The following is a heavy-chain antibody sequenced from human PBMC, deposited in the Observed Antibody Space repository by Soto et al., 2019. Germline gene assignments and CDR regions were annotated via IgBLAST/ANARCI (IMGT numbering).Heavy chain of an antibody. CDR3: AREGDAFGAHFDY. V-gene: IGHV4-30-4*01. J-gene: IGHJ4*02. Sequence: QVQLQESGPGLVKSSQTLSLTCTVSGGSISSGNYYWSWIRQPPGKGLEWIGYIYYSGSTYYNPSLKRRAIISLDHSKNPFSLKQRSVTAADTAVYYCAREGDAFGAHFDYWGQGTLVTVSS. D-gene: IGHD3-10*01. CDR1: GGSISSGNYY. CDR2: IYYSGST.